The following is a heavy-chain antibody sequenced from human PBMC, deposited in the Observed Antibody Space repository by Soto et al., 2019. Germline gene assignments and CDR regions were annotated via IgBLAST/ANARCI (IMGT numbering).Heavy chain of an antibody. CDR3: ASRSRFSSWGGGSDGMDV. Sequence: QVQLVQSGAEVKKPGSSVKVSCKASGGTFSSYAISWVRQAPGQGLEWMGGIIPIFGTANYAQKFQGRVTITADKSTSTAYMELSSLRSEDTAVYYCASRSRFSSWGGGSDGMDVWGQGPTVTVSS. CDR2: IIPIFGTA. J-gene: IGHJ6*02. D-gene: IGHD6-13*01. CDR1: GGTFSSYA. V-gene: IGHV1-69*06.